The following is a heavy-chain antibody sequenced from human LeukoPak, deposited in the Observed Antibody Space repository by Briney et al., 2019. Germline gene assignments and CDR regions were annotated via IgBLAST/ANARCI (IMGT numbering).Heavy chain of an antibody. CDR3: ARETPRRGETRDGYR. Sequence: GGSLRLSCAASGFTFSSYAMHWVRQAPGKGLEWVAVISYDGSNKYYADSVKGRFTISRDNPKNLLFLQINSLRVEDTAVYYCARETPRRGETRDGYRWGQGTVVTVSS. J-gene: IGHJ4*02. CDR2: ISYDGSNK. D-gene: IGHD5-24*01. CDR1: GFTFSSYA. V-gene: IGHV3-30-3*01.